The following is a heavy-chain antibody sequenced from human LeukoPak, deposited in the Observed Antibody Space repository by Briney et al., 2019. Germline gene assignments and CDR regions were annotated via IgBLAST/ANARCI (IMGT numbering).Heavy chain of an antibody. CDR2: IYYSGST. CDR3: ARLTTVPTRGYYYYYMDV. Sequence: SETLSLTCTVSGGSISSSSYYWGWIRQPPGKGLEWIGSIYYSGSTYYNPSLKSRVTISVDTSKNQFSLKLSSVTAADTAVYYCARLTTVPTRGYYYYYMDVWGKGTTVTVSS. J-gene: IGHJ6*03. V-gene: IGHV4-39*07. D-gene: IGHD4-17*01. CDR1: GGSISSSSYY.